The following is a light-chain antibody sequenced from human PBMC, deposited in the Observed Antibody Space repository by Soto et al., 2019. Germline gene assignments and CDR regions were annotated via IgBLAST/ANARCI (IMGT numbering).Light chain of an antibody. CDR3: QQSNNYPWT. CDR2: EAS. Sequence: DIQMTQSPSTLSASVGDRVTITCRASQSISSWLAWYLQKPGKAPKLLIYEASSLESGVPSRFSGSGSGTEFTLTISSLQPDDFATYYCQQSNNYPWTFGQGTKVEIK. V-gene: IGKV1-5*03. J-gene: IGKJ1*01. CDR1: QSISSW.